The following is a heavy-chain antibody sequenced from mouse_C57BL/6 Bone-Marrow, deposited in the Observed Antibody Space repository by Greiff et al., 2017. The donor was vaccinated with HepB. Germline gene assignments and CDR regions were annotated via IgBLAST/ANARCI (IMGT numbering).Heavy chain of an antibody. CDR1: GFSLTSYG. J-gene: IGHJ4*01. CDR2: IWSGGST. V-gene: IGHV2-2*01. D-gene: IGHD2-3*01. CDR3: ARKGGSYDGYYDYAMDY. Sequence: VQLKESGPGLVQPSQSLSITCTVSGFSLTSYGVHWVRQSPGKGLEWLGVIWSGGSTDYNAAFISRLSISKDNSKSQVFFKMNSLQADDTAIYYCARKGGSYDGYYDYAMDYWGQGTSVTVSS.